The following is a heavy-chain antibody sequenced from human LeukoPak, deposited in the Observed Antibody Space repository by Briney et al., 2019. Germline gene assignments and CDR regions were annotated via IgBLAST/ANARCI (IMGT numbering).Heavy chain of an antibody. V-gene: IGHV3-30*18. Sequence: GRSLRLSCAASGFTFSSYGMHWVRQAPGKGLEWVAVISYDGSNKYYADSVKGRFTISRDNSKNTLYLQMNSLRAEDTAVYSCEKGQQWLVWWFDPWGQGTLVTVSS. CDR2: ISYDGSNK. CDR1: GFTFSSYG. D-gene: IGHD6-19*01. CDR3: EKGQQWLVWWFDP. J-gene: IGHJ5*02.